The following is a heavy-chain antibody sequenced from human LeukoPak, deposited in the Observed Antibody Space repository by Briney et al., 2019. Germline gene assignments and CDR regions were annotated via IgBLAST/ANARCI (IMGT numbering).Heavy chain of an antibody. D-gene: IGHD6-13*01. J-gene: IGHJ4*02. CDR2: INHSGST. V-gene: IGHV4-34*01. CDR1: GGSFSGYY. CDR3: ARSHFGDGSSWWRRLFDY. Sequence: SGTLSLTCAVYGGSFSGYYWSWIRQPPGKGLEWIGEINHSGSTNYNPSLKSRVTISVDTSKNQFSLKLSSVTAADTAVYYCARSHFGDGSSWWRRLFDYWGQGTLVTVSS.